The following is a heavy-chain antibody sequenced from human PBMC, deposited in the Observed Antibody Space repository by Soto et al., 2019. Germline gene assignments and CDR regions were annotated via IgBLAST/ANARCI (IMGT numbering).Heavy chain of an antibody. CDR2: ISSSSSYI. V-gene: IGHV3-21*01. D-gene: IGHD3-16*01. J-gene: IGHJ4*02. CDR1: GFTFSSYS. Sequence: EVQLVESGGGLVKPGGSLRLSCAASGFTFSSYSMNWVRQAPGKGLEWVSSISSSSSYIYYADSVKGRFTISRDNAKNSLYLQMNSLRAEDTAVYYCARWGRGRDGYRRDYWGQGTLVTVSS. CDR3: ARWGRGRDGYRRDY.